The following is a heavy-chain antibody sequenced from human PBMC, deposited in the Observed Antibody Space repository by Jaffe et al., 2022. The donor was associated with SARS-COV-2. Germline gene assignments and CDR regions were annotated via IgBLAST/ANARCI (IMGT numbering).Heavy chain of an antibody. V-gene: IGHV4-39*01. Sequence: QLQLQESGPGLVKPSETLSLTCTVSGGSISSSSYYWGWIRQPPGKGLEWIGSIYYSGSTYYNPSFKSRVTISVDTSENQFSLKLSSVTAADTAVYYCARQQGINYYDSSGYSASFDPWGQGTLVTVSS. CDR1: GGSISSSSYY. D-gene: IGHD3-22*01. CDR2: IYYSGST. CDR3: ARQQGINYYDSSGYSASFDP. J-gene: IGHJ5*02.